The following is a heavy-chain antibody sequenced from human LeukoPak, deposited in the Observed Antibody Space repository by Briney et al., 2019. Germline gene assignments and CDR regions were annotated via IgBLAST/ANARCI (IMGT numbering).Heavy chain of an antibody. V-gene: IGHV7-4-1*02. J-gene: IGHJ5*02. CDR1: GYIFTNYV. CDR3: ARDEDWFDP. Sequence: ASVKVSCKASGYIFTNYVLHWLRQAPGQGLEWMGWINTNTGNPTYAQGFTGRFVFSLDTSVSTAYLQISSLKADDTAVYYCARDEDWFDPWGQGTLVTVSS. CDR2: INTNTGNP.